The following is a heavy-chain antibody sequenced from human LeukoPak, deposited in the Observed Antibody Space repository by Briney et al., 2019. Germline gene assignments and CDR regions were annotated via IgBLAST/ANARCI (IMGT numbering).Heavy chain of an antibody. Sequence: ASVKVSCKVSGYALTELSMHWVRQAPGKGLEWVGGFDPEDGETIYAQKFQGRVTMTEDTSTDTAYMELSSLRSEDTAVYYCATDLLAAAGSVSWGQGTLVTVSS. CDR3: ATDLLAAAGSVS. CDR1: GYALTELS. V-gene: IGHV1-24*01. CDR2: FDPEDGET. J-gene: IGHJ4*02. D-gene: IGHD6-13*01.